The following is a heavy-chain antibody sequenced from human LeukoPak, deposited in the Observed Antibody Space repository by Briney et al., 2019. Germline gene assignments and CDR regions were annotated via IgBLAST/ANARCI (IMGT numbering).Heavy chain of an antibody. D-gene: IGHD1-26*01. CDR1: GGSISGSNW. Sequence: GTLSLTCAVSGGSISGSNWWSWVRQPPGKGLEWIGEIYHSGSTNYNPSLKSRVTMSVDMSKNQFSLKLGSVTAADTAVYYCARDPAGGSYFDYWGQGALVTVSS. CDR2: IYHSGST. V-gene: IGHV4-4*02. CDR3: ARDPAGGSYFDY. J-gene: IGHJ4*02.